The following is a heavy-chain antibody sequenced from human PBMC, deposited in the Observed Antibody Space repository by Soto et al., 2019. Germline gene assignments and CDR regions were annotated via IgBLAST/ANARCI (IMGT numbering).Heavy chain of an antibody. V-gene: IGHV4-59*08. J-gene: IGHJ4*02. CDR1: GGSINGYY. CDR3: ARWTYCGGDCYTLDY. D-gene: IGHD2-21*01. Sequence: SETLSLTCTVSGGSINGYYWGWIRQPPGKGLEWFGNIYYTGSANYSPSLKSRVTMSRDTSKSQFSLRVTSVTVADTAVYYCARWTYCGGDCYTLDYWGRGILVTVSS. CDR2: IYYTGSA.